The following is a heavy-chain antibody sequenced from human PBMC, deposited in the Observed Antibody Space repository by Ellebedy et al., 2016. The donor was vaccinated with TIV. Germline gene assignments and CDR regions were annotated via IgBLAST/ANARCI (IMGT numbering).Heavy chain of an antibody. Sequence: ASVKVSCKASGYTFTSYGISWVRQAPGQGLEWMGWISAYNGNTNYAQKLQGRVTMTTDTSTSTAYMELRSLRSDDTAVYYCAKSGAASGLSYWYFDLWGRGTLVTVSS. CDR2: ISAYNGNT. CDR3: AKSGAASGLSYWYFDL. J-gene: IGHJ2*01. D-gene: IGHD6-13*01. CDR1: GYTFTSYG. V-gene: IGHV1-18*01.